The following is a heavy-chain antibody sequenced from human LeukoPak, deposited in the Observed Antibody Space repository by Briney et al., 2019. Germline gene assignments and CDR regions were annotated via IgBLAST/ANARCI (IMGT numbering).Heavy chain of an antibody. D-gene: IGHD2-15*01. CDR2: IYYSGST. J-gene: IGHJ3*02. V-gene: IGHV4-31*03. CDR3: ARGAVAATDAFDI. CDR1: GGSISSGGYY. Sequence: PSQILSLTCTVSGGSISSGGYYWSWIRQHPGKGLEWIGYIYYSGSTYYNPSLKSRVTISVDTSKNQFSLKLSSVTAADTAVYYCARGAVAATDAFDIWGQGTMVTVSS.